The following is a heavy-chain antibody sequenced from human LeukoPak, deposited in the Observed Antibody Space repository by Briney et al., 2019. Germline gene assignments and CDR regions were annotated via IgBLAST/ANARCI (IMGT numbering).Heavy chain of an antibody. D-gene: IGHD6-6*01. CDR2: IYYSGST. V-gene: IGHV4-30-4*08. Sequence: SQTLSLTCTVSGGSISSSDSSWSWIRQPPGKGLEWIGYIYYSGSTYYNPSLKSRVSMSEDTSRNQFSLKLSSVAAADTAVYYCEHYSSSSGYWGQGTLVTVSS. J-gene: IGHJ4*02. CDR1: GGSISSSDSS. CDR3: EHYSSSSGY.